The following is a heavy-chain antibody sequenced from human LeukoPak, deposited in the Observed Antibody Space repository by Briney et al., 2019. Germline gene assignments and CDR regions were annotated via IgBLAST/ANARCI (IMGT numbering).Heavy chain of an antibody. CDR2: VFHSGST. CDR3: ARDSSGYYRIDY. Sequence: PSETLSPTCTVSGGSISSYYWSWIRQPPGKGLEWIGYVFHSGSTNYNPSLTSRVTISVDTSKNQFSLKLTSVTAADTAVYYCARDSSGYYRIDYWGQGTLVTVSS. V-gene: IGHV4-59*08. J-gene: IGHJ4*02. D-gene: IGHD3-22*01. CDR1: GGSISSYY.